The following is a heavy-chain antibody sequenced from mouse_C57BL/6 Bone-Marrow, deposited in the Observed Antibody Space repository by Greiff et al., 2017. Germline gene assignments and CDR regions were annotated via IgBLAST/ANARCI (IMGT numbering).Heavy chain of an antibody. CDR1: GFTFTDYY. CDR2: ISTGGGCT. CDR3: AIRGAY. Sequence: EVQVVQPGADLVKPGASLKLSCAASGFTFTDYYMYWVRQTPEQSLEWVGYISTGGGCTYYQETVKGRSTITGDTAKDTLYLQMSRLKSDATAVYSCAIRGAYWGKGTLVTVSA. J-gene: IGHJ3*01. V-gene: IGHV5-12*01.